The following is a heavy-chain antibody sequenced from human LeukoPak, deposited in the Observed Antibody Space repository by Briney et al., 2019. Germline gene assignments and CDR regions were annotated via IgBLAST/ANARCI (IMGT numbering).Heavy chain of an antibody. CDR2: IYPGDSDT. Sequence: GESLKISCKGSGYSFTSYWIGWVRQMPGKGLEWMGIIYPGDSDTRYSPSFQGQVTISADKSISTAYLQWSSLKASDTAMYYCARLSGYCSSTSCPSPLFDYRGQGTLVTVSS. D-gene: IGHD2-2*01. CDR1: GYSFTSYW. J-gene: IGHJ4*02. CDR3: ARLSGYCSSTSCPSPLFDY. V-gene: IGHV5-51*01.